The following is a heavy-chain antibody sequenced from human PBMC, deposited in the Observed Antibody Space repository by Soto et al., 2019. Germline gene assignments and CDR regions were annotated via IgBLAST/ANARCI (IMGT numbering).Heavy chain of an antibody. CDR2: INPNGGNT. Sequence: ASVKVSCKASGYTFTSYYMHWVRQAPGQGLEWMGIINPNGGNTGYAQKFQGRVTMTRNTSTSTVYMELGSLRSEDTAVYYCARSLSGYDPEDAFDIWGQGIMVTVSS. CDR1: GYTFTSYY. CDR3: ARSLSGYDPEDAFDI. V-gene: IGHV1-46*01. D-gene: IGHD5-12*01. J-gene: IGHJ3*02.